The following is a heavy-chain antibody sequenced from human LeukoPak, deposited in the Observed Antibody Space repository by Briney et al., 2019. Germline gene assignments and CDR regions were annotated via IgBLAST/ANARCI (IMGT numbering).Heavy chain of an antibody. CDR2: IYYSGST. J-gene: IGHJ2*01. CDR3: ARNQEAMVRGSRNNWYFDL. CDR1: GGSISSSSYY. D-gene: IGHD3-10*01. V-gene: IGHV4-39*01. Sequence: PSETLSLTCTVSGGSISSSSYYWGWIRQPPGKGLEWIGSIYYSGSTYYNPSLKSRVTISVDTSKNQFSLKLSSVTAADTAVYYCARNQEAMVRGSRNNWYFDLWGRGTLVPVSS.